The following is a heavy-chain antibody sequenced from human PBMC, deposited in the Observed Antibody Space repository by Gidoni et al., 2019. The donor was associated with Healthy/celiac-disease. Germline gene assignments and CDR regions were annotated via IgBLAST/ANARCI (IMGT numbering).Heavy chain of an antibody. D-gene: IGHD2-21*01. CDR1: GFTVGDYA. CDR2: IRSKAYGGTT. V-gene: IGHV3-49*03. J-gene: IGHJ4*02. Sequence: EVQLVESGGGLVQPGRSLRLSCTASGFTVGDYAMRWFRQAPGKGLEWVGFIRSKAYGGTTEYAASVKGRFTISRDDSKSIAYLQMNSLKTEDTAVYYCTRVPHIVVVIAIVNPPDYWGQGTLVTVSS. CDR3: TRVPHIVVVIAIVNPPDY.